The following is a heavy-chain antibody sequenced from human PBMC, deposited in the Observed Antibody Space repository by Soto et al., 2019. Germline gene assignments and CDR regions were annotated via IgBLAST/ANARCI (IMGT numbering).Heavy chain of an antibody. CDR2: IDPSDSYT. Sequence: EVQLVQSGAEVKKPGESLRISCTGSGYSFTSYWVTWVRQMPGKGLEWMGRIDPSDSYTNYNPPFQGHVTISVDRSISTAYLQWSSLKASDTAMYYCARLYRGNSGMDVWGQGTTVTVSS. CDR3: ARLYRGNSGMDV. CDR1: GYSFTSYW. V-gene: IGHV5-10-1*01. D-gene: IGHD2-15*01. J-gene: IGHJ6*02.